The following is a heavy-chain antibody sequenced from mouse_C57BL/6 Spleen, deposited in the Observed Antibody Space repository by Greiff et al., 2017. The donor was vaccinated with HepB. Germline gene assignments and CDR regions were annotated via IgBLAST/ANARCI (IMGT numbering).Heavy chain of an antibody. D-gene: IGHD3-2*02. CDR3: AKGDSSGNYAMDY. CDR1: GYSFTGYY. CDR2: INPSTGGT. J-gene: IGHJ4*01. V-gene: IGHV1-42*01. Sequence: VQLQQSGPELVKPGASVKISCKASGYSFTGYYMNWVKQSPEKSLEWIGEINPSTGGTTYNQKFKAKATLTVDKSSSTAYMQLKSLTSEDSAVYYCAKGDSSGNYAMDYWGQGTSVTVSS.